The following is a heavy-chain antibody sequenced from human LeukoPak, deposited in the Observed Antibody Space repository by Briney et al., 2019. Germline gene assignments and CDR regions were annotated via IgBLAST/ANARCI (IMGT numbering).Heavy chain of an antibody. V-gene: IGHV1-69*13. CDR2: IIPIFGTA. Sequence: SVKVSCKASGGAFSSYAISWVRQAPGQGLEWMGGIIPIFGTANYAQKFQGRVTITADGSTSTAYMELSSLKASDTAMYYCARHGSGANAPDYWGQGTLVTVPS. J-gene: IGHJ4*02. CDR1: GGAFSSYA. D-gene: IGHD4/OR15-4a*01. CDR3: ARHGSGANAPDY.